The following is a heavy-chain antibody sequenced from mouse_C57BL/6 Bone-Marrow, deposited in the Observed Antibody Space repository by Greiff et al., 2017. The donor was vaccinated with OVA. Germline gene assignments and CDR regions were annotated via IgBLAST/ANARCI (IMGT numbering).Heavy chain of an antibody. CDR1: GYTFTDYY. V-gene: IGHV1-26*01. J-gene: IGHJ3*01. CDR3: AILYGGFAY. CDR2: INPNNGGT. Sequence: EVQLQQSGPELVKPGASVKISCKASGYTFTDYYMNWVKQSHGKSLEWIGDINPNNGGTSYNQKFKGKATLTVDKSSSTAYMELRSLTSEDSAVYYCAILYGGFAYWGQGTLVTVSA. D-gene: IGHD1-1*01.